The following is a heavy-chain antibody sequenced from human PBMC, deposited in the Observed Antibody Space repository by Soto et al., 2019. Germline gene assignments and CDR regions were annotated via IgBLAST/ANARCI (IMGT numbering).Heavy chain of an antibody. V-gene: IGHV3-30*18. CDR2: ISNDGSNK. Sequence: QVHLVESGGGVVQPGRSLRLSCAASGFSFSTYGMHWVRQAPGKGLEWVAFISNDGSNKYYADSVKGRFTISRDNSKNTLYLQTNSLRAEDTAVYYCAKRFGNYWAFDYWGQGTLVTVSS. D-gene: IGHD1-26*01. CDR3: AKRFGNYWAFDY. J-gene: IGHJ4*02. CDR1: GFSFSTYG.